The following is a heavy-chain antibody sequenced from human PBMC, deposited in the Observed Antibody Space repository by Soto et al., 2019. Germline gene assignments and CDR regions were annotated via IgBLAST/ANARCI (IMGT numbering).Heavy chain of an antibody. Sequence: GGSLRLSCAASGFTFRSYAISWVRQAPGKGLEWVSAISGSGGSTYYADSVKGRFTISRDNSKNTLYLQMNSLRAEDTAVYYCAKDHVWRGYYDYWGQGTLVTVSS. D-gene: IGHD3-3*02. CDR3: AKDHVWRGYYDY. V-gene: IGHV3-23*01. J-gene: IGHJ4*02. CDR2: ISGSGGST. CDR1: GFTFRSYA.